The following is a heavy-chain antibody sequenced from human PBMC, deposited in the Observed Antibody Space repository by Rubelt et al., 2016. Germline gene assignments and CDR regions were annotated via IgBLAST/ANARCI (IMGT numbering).Heavy chain of an antibody. CDR3: ARGTVRDAFDI. V-gene: IGHV3-48*01. CDR2: ISSSTI. CDR1: GFTFSSYS. D-gene: IGHD1/OR15-1a*01. Sequence: EVQLVESGGGLVQPGGSLRLSCAASGFTFSSYSMNWVRQAPGKGLEWVSYISSSTIFYADSVKGRLTISRDNAKNSLYLQMNSLRAEDTAVYYCARGTVRDAFDIWGQGTMVTVSS. J-gene: IGHJ3*02.